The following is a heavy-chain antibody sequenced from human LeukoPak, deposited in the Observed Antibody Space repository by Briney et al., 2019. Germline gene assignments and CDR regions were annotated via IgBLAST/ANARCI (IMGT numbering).Heavy chain of an antibody. J-gene: IGHJ4*02. CDR1: GYTFTSYG. D-gene: IGHD3-3*01. CDR3: ARGRSGYPPDY. CDR2: IIPIFGTA. Sequence: SVKVSCKASGYTFTSYGISWVRQAPGQGLEWMRGIIPIFGTANYAQKFQGRVTITTDESTSTAYMELSSLRSEDTAVYYCARGRSGYPPDYWGQGTLVTVSS. V-gene: IGHV1-69*05.